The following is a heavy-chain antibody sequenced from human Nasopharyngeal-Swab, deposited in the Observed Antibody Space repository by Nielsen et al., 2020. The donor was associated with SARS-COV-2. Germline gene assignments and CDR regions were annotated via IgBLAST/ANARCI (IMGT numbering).Heavy chain of an antibody. CDR2: IYSGGGT. D-gene: IGHD6-13*01. CDR3: ARDHPPIEVAGTNYFDH. J-gene: IGHJ4*02. V-gene: IGHV3-66*01. Sequence: GESLKISCTASGFTVSSDYISWVRQAPGKGLEWVSVIYSGGGTEYADSVKGRFTISRDNPKNTVYLQMRRLRDDDTAVYYCARDHPPIEVAGTNYFDHWGQGTLVTVSS. CDR1: GFTVSSDY.